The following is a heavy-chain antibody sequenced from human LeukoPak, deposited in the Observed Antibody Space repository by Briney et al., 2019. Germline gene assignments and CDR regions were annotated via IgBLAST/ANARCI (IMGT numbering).Heavy chain of an antibody. CDR2: IYYTGRT. Sequence: SETLSLTCTVSGGSISSSSHSWGWIRQPPGKGLEWTGTIYYTGRTYYNPSLESRLTISVDTSKNQFSLRLTSVTAADTAVYYCARFGVYCSSRSCPKLYYFDYWGQGTLVTVSS. CDR1: GGSISSSSHS. J-gene: IGHJ4*02. D-gene: IGHD2-2*01. CDR3: ARFGVYCSSRSCPKLYYFDY. V-gene: IGHV4-39*01.